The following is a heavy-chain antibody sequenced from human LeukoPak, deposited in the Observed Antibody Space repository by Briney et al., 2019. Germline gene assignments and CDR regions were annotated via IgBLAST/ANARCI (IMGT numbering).Heavy chain of an antibody. CDR2: IRYDGSNK. V-gene: IGHV3-30*02. Sequence: GGSLRLSCAASGFTFSSYWMSWVRQAPGRGLEWVAFIRYDGSNKYYADSVKGRFTISRDNSKNTLYLQMNSLRAEDTAVFYCAKDRWTAFSAIEYWGQGTLVTVST. D-gene: IGHD3/OR15-3a*01. J-gene: IGHJ4*02. CDR3: AKDRWTAFSAIEY. CDR1: GFTFSSYW.